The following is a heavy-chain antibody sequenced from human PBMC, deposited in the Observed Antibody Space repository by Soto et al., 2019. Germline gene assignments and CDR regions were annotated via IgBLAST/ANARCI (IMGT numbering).Heavy chain of an antibody. D-gene: IGHD1-26*01. J-gene: IGHJ4*02. CDR2: INHSGST. CDR1: GGSFSGYY. CDR3: ARGASFKGSYYSN. Sequence: SETLSLTCAVYGGSFSGYYWSWIRQPPGKGLEWIGEINHSGSTNYNPSPKSRVTISVDTSKNQFSLKLSSVTAADTAVYYCARGASFKGSYYSNWGQGTLVTVSS. V-gene: IGHV4-34*01.